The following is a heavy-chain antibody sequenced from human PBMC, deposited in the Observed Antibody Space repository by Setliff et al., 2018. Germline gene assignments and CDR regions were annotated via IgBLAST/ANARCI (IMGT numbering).Heavy chain of an antibody. J-gene: IGHJ5*01. CDR3: ARDRGGTNPWFDF. CDR1: TASEVTISSRA. V-gene: IGHV3-30*03. CDR2: VSDDGTNT. Sequence: PGGSLRLSCAASTASEVTISSRAIHWVRQAPGKGLEWVAAVSDDGTNTYYADSVRGRFTVSRDVSRHTVYLQMSSLRADDTALYYCARDRGGTNPWFDFWGQGTQVTVSS. D-gene: IGHD3-10*01.